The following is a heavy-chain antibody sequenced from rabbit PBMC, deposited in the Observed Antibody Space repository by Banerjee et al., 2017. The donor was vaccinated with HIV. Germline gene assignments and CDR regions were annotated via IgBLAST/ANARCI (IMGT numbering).Heavy chain of an antibody. Sequence: QSLEESGGDLVKPGASLTLTCTASGVSFSVSSYMCWVRQAPGKGLEWIACIDAGSSDFTYFASWAKGRFTISKTSSTTVTLQMTSLTAADTATYFCARDLAGVIGWNFGWWGQGTLVTVS. J-gene: IGHJ4*01. D-gene: IGHD4-1*01. CDR3: ARDLAGVIGWNFGW. CDR1: GVSFSVSSY. CDR2: IDAGSSDFT. V-gene: IGHV1S40*01.